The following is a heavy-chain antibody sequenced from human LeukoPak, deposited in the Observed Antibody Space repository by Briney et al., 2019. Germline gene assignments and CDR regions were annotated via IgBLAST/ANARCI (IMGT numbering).Heavy chain of an antibody. CDR2: IYYSGNT. CDR1: GVSISSSNSY. J-gene: IGHJ1*01. D-gene: IGHD3-22*01. CDR3: ARHSSGYYWGRVRETEYFQH. V-gene: IGHV4-39*01. Sequence: PSETLSLTCTVSGVSISSSNSYWGWIRQPPGKGLEGIGSIYYSGNTYYNASLKSQVSISIDTSKNQFSLKLSSVTAADTAVYYCARHSSGYYWGRVRETEYFQHWGQGTLVTVSS.